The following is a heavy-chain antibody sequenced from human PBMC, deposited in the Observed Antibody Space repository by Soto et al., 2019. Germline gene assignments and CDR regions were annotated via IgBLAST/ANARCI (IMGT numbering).Heavy chain of an antibody. J-gene: IGHJ6*02. Sequence: SETLSLTCSVSGGSISSSFWSWIRQPPGKELEWIGYISYSGSTTYNPSLKSRITLSVDTSKNQFSLRVASVTAADTAVYYCARGHRAMEYYYYYGMDVWGQGTTVTSP. V-gene: IGHV4-59*01. CDR3: ARGHRAMEYYYYYGMDV. D-gene: IGHD5-18*01. CDR2: ISYSGST. CDR1: GGSISSSF.